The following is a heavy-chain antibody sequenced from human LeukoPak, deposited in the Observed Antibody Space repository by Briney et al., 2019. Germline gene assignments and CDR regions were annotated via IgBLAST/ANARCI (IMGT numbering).Heavy chain of an antibody. CDR3: AKLAGDYYSSIYYYYGMDV. Sequence: GGSLRLSCAASGFTFDDYAMHWVRQAPGKGLEWVSGISWNSGSIGYADSVKGRFTISRDNAKNSLYLQMNSLRAEDTALYYCAKLAGDYYSSIYYYYGMDVWGQGTTVTVSS. V-gene: IGHV3-9*01. D-gene: IGHD2-21*01. CDR2: ISWNSGSI. J-gene: IGHJ6*02. CDR1: GFTFDDYA.